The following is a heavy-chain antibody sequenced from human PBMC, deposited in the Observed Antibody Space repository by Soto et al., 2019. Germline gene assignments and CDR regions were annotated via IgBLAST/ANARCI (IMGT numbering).Heavy chain of an antibody. V-gene: IGHV4-59*01. CDR3: AREYFDLLTGYYYLDY. Sequence: SETLSLTCTVSGDSITSYHWSWIRQPPGKALEWIGYIYYSGSTNYNPSLKSRVTISIDTSKNKFSLKLTSVTAADTAMYFCAREYFDLLTGYYYLDYWGQGSLVTVSS. CDR2: IYYSGST. J-gene: IGHJ4*02. D-gene: IGHD3-9*01. CDR1: GDSITSYH.